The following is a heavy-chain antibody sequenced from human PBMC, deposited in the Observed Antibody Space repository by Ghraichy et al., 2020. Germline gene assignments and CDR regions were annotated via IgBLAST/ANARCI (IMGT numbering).Heavy chain of an antibody. J-gene: IGHJ6*03. CDR1: GDSVSSNSAA. CDR2: TYYRSKWYN. V-gene: IGHV6-1*01. CDR3: ARGYDSRQAIYYYYYMDV. D-gene: IGHD3-22*01. Sequence: SQTLSLTRAISGDSVSSNSAAWNWIRQSPSRGLEWLGRTYYRSKWYNDYAVSVKSRITINPDTSKNQFSLQLNSVTPEDTAVYYCARGYDSRQAIYYYYYMDVWGKGTTVTVSS.